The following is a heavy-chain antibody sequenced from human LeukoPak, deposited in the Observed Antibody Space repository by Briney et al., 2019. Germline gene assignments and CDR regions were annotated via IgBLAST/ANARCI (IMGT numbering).Heavy chain of an antibody. Sequence: EPSETLSLTCTVSGGSISSYYWSWIRQPAGKGLEWIGRIYTSGSTNYDPSLKSRVTMPVDTSKSQFSLKLSSVTAADTAVYYCARDDRAGYYDSTFAFDIWGQGTMVTVSS. CDR1: GGSISSYY. D-gene: IGHD3-22*01. CDR3: ARDDRAGYYDSTFAFDI. V-gene: IGHV4-4*07. CDR2: IYTSGST. J-gene: IGHJ3*02.